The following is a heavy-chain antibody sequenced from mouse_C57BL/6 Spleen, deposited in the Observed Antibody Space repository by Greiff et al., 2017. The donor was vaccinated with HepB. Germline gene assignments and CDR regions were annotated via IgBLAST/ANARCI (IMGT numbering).Heavy chain of an antibody. J-gene: IGHJ1*03. V-gene: IGHV7-3*01. Sequence: EVQVVESGGGLVQPGGSLSLSCAASGFTFTDYYMSWVRQPPGKALEWLGFIRNKANGYTTEYSASVKGRFTISRDNSQSILYLQMNALRAEDSATYYCARSTVVALHWYFDVWGTGTTVTVSS. CDR3: ARSTVVALHWYFDV. D-gene: IGHD1-1*01. CDR2: IRNKANGYTT. CDR1: GFTFTDYY.